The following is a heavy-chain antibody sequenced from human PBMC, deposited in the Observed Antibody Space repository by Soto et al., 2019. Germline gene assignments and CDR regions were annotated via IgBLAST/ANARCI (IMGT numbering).Heavy chain of an antibody. J-gene: IGHJ5*02. CDR1: GFTFSSYG. CDR3: ARDRISDGWFDP. CDR2: IWYDGSNK. D-gene: IGHD2-21*01. V-gene: IGHV3-33*01. Sequence: QVQLVESGGGVVQPGRSLRLSCAASGFTFSSYGIHWVRQAPGKGLEWVAVIWYDGSNKYYADSVKGRFTISRDNSKNTLYLQMNSLRAADTAVYYCARDRISDGWFDPWGQGTLVTVSS.